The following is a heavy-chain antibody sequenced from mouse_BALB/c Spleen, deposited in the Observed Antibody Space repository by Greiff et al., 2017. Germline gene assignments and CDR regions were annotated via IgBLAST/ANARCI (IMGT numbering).Heavy chain of an antibody. D-gene: IGHD1-1*01. CDR1: GYTFTSYV. J-gene: IGHJ4*01. V-gene: IGHV1-14*01. CDR3: ARSDYYGSSYYAMDY. CDR2: INPYNDGT. Sequence: EVQLVESGPELVKPGASVKMSCKASGYTFTSYVMHWVKQKPGQGLEWIGYINPYNDGTKYNEKFKGKATLTSDKSSSTAYMELSSLTSEDSAVYYCARSDYYGSSYYAMDYWGQGTSVTVSS.